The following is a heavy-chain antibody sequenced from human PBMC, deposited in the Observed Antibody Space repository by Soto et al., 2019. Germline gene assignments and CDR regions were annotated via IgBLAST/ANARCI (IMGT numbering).Heavy chain of an antibody. D-gene: IGHD3-22*01. V-gene: IGHV4-34*01. Sequence: SETLSLTCAVYGGSFSGHSWTWIRQSTGKGLEWIGDINHSGRVNYSPSLKSRVTISLDTSKNQFSLTLSAVTAADTAMYYCSTRAYDTNGYYRFDPWGQGTLVTVSS. CDR2: INHSGRV. CDR3: STRAYDTNGYYRFDP. CDR1: GGSFSGHS. J-gene: IGHJ5*01.